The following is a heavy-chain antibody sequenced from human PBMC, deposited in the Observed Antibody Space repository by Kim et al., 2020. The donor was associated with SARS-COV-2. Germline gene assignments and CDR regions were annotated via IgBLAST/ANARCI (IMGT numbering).Heavy chain of an antibody. Sequence: NPSLKSRVTISVDTSKNQFSLKLSSVTAADTAVYYCARIWYGEGYYGMDVWGQGTTVTVSS. V-gene: IGHV4-31*02. J-gene: IGHJ6*02. CDR3: ARIWYGEGYYGMDV. D-gene: IGHD3-10*01.